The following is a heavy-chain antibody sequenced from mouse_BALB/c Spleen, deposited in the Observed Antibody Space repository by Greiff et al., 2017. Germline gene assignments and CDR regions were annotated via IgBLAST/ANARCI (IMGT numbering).Heavy chain of an antibody. V-gene: IGHV5-9-4*01. CDR3: ASYYGSSYAMDY. D-gene: IGHD1-1*01. Sequence: DVMLVESGGGLVKPGGSLKLSCAASGFTFSSYAMSWVRQSPEKRLEWVAEISSGGSYTYYPDTVTGRFTISRDNAKNTLYLEMSSLRSEDTAMYYCASYYGSSYAMDYWGQGTSVTVSA. CDR2: ISSGGSYT. CDR1: GFTFSSYA. J-gene: IGHJ4*01.